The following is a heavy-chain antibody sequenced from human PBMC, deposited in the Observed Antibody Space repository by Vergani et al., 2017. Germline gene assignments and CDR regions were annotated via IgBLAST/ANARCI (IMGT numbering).Heavy chain of an antibody. D-gene: IGHD2-2*02. CDR3: ARGARRCTSTSCYRVYYFDL. J-gene: IGHJ2*01. CDR1: GGSTNGYY. CDR2: IILSGTT. V-gene: IGHV4-34*01. Sequence: QMQLQQWGAGLLKPSETLSLTCAVYGGSTNGYYWSWIRQPPGKGLEWIGEIILSGTTNYNPSLKSRVTISVDTSKNQLSLKLSSVSAADTAVYFCARGARRCTSTSCYRVYYFDLWGRGTLVTVSS.